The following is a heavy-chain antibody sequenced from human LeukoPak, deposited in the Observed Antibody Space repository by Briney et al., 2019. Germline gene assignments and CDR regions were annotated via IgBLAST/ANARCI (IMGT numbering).Heavy chain of an antibody. CDR2: IYSGGQT. D-gene: IGHD4-17*01. CDR1: GFTFSSYS. CDR3: ARGHDYGDYGAFAYYFDY. J-gene: IGHJ4*02. V-gene: IGHV3-66*01. Sequence: GGSLRLSCAASGFTFSSYSMSWVRQPPGKGLEWVSVIYSGGQTFYPDSVKGRFTISRDSSENMVYLQMTSLRAEDTAVYYCARGHDYGDYGAFAYYFDYWGQGTLVTVSS.